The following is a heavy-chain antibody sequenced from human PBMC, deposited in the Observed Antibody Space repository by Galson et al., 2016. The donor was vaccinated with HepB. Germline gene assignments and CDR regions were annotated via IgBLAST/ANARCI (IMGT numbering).Heavy chain of an antibody. CDR1: GFNFSAIW. CDR3: AVYDSGKSTPHFDP. J-gene: IGHJ5*02. V-gene: IGHV3-7*03. D-gene: IGHD3-10*01. CDR2: INQAGGET. Sequence: SLRLSCAASGFNFSAIWMSWVRQAPGKGLEWVANINQAGGETYYVDSVRGRFTISRDNARNSLYLQMNSLRVEDTAVYYCAVYDSGKSTPHFDPWGRGALVAVSS.